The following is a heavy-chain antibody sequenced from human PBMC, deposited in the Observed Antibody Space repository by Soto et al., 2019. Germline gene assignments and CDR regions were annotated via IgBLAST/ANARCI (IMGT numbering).Heavy chain of an antibody. CDR3: SGEGPAPYYYYGMDV. CDR2: ISGYNGNT. J-gene: IGHJ6*02. V-gene: IGHV1-18*01. Sequence: QVQLVQSGGEVKKPGASVKVSCKTSGYSFTTYGISWVRQAPGQGLEWMGWISGYNGNTHYAQKFQGRVSMTTDTSTSTAYMELRSLRSDDTAVYYCSGEGPAPYYYYGMDVWGQGTTVTVSS. CDR1: GYSFTTYG.